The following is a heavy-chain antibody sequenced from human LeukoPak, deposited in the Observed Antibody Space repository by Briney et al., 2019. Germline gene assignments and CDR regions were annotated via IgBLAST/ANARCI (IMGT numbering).Heavy chain of an antibody. Sequence: SVKVSCKASGGTFSSYTISWVRQAPGQGLEWMGRIIPILGIANYAQKFQGRVTITADKSTSTAYMELSSLRSEDTAAYYCARDPKGYYYDSSGPAGDYWGQGTLVTVSS. V-gene: IGHV1-69*04. D-gene: IGHD3-22*01. CDR1: GGTFSSYT. CDR2: IIPILGIA. CDR3: ARDPKGYYYDSSGPAGDY. J-gene: IGHJ4*02.